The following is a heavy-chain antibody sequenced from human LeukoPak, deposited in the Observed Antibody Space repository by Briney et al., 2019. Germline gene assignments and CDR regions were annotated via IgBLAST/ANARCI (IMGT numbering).Heavy chain of an antibody. Sequence: AGGSLSLSCAASGFTFNRYAMPCVRQAPGQGLEGLAVISFDGTKEYSAGSVTGRFSISRDNSKKTAFLQMNSLRLDDTAVYYCAISGGKIRGCGCFQQGGQGDGDSVSS. V-gene: IGHV3-30*04. D-gene: IGHD3-10*01. CDR1: GFTFNRYA. CDR3: AISGGKIRGCGCFQQ. J-gene: IGHJ1*01. CDR2: ISFDGTKE.